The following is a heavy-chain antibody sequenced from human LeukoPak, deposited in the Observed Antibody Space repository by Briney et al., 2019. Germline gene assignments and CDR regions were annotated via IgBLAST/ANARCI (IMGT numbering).Heavy chain of an antibody. J-gene: IGHJ4*02. CDR1: GGSFSEYL. Sequence: PSETLSLTCGVSGGSFSEYLWSWIRQSPGKGLEWIGEVSFPGTSNYSPSLKGRATISVGTSNTQFSLKLTSVTAADTAVYYCARSRGNYCSGGSCYPLDQWGQGILVIVSS. D-gene: IGHD2-15*01. CDR2: VSFPGTS. V-gene: IGHV4-34*01. CDR3: ARSRGNYCSGGSCYPLDQ.